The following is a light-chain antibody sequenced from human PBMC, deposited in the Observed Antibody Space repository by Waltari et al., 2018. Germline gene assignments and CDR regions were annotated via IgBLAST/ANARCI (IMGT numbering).Light chain of an antibody. J-gene: IGLJ2*01. CDR3: AAWDDSLSGPV. Sequence: QSVLTQPPSASGTPGQRVTISCSGSSSNIGSNAVNWYQQLPGTAPKLLIYSNNQRPAGFPDRFSGSKSGTSASLAISGLQSEDEADYYCAAWDDSLSGPVFGGGTKLTV. V-gene: IGLV1-44*01. CDR1: SSNIGSNA. CDR2: SNN.